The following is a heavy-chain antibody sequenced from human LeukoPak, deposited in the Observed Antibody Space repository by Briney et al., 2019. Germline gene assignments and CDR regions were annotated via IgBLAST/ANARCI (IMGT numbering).Heavy chain of an antibody. CDR2: IYYSGST. CDR3: AMGGPYGSGSYGIDY. J-gene: IGHJ4*02. V-gene: IGHV4-59*12. CDR1: GGSISSYY. Sequence: SETLSLTCTVSGGSISSYYWSWIRQPPGKGLEWIGSIYYSGSTYYNPSLKSRVTIPVDTSKNQFSLKLSSVTAADTAVYYCAMGGPYGSGSYGIDYWGQGTLVTVSS. D-gene: IGHD3-10*01.